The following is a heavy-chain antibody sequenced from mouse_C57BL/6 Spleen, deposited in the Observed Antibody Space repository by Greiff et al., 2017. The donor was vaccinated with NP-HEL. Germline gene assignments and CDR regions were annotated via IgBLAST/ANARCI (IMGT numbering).Heavy chain of an antibody. D-gene: IGHD2-5*01. J-gene: IGHJ2*01. CDR1: GFNIKDYY. V-gene: IGHV14-2*01. CDR2: IDPEDGET. CDR3: ARPTIVTTYFDY. Sequence: EVMLVESGAELVKPGASVKLSCTASGFNIKDYYMHWVKQRTEQGLEWIGRIDPEDGETKYAPKFQGKATITADTSSNTAYLQLSSLTSEDTAVYYCARPTIVTTYFDYWGQGTTLTVSS.